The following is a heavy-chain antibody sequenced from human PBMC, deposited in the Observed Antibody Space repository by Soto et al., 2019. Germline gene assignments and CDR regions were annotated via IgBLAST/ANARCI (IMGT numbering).Heavy chain of an antibody. CDR1: GFSFASFA. CDR3: AKWSYLDY. V-gene: IGHV3-23*01. Sequence: PGGSLRLSCTTSGFSFASFAMTWVRQAPGKGLEWVATISGSGGKTYYADSVKGRFSISRDTSRNTLYLQMNSLRADDTAIYYCAKWSYLDYWGQGTLVTVSS. D-gene: IGHD3-3*01. CDR2: ISGSGGKT. J-gene: IGHJ4*02.